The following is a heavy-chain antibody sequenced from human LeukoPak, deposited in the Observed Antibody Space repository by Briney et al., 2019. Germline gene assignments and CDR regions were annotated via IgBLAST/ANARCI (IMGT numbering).Heavy chain of an antibody. J-gene: IGHJ4*02. CDR1: GGSISSYY. D-gene: IGHD3-10*01. CDR3: ARHKGSGSYSQFYFDY. CDR2: IYYSGST. V-gene: IGHV4-59*01. Sequence: PSETLSLTCTVSGGSISSYYWSWIRQPPGKGLEWIGYIYYSGSTNYNPSLKSRVTISVDTSTNQFSLKLTSVTAADTALYYCARHKGSGSYSQFYFDYWGQGTLVTVSS.